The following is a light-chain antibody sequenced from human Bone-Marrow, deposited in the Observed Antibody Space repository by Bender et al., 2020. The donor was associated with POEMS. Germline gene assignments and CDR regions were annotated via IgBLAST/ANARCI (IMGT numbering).Light chain of an antibody. CDR2: SSH. CDR3: AVWDDSLNGWV. Sequence: QSVLTQPPSVSGAPGQRVTISCTGSTSNIGAPYDVYWYQQLPGTAPKLLIYSSHRRPSEVPDRFSGSRSGTSASLAISGLQSEDEADYYCAVWDDSLNGWVFGGGTKLTVL. V-gene: IGLV1-44*01. CDR1: TSNIGAPYD. J-gene: IGLJ3*02.